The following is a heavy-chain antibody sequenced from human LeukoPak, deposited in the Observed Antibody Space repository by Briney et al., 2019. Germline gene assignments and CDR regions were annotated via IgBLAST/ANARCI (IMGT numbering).Heavy chain of an antibody. CDR3: VRVAPH. CDR1: GFTFDDYV. CDR2: LSGNSNAI. Sequence: GGSLRLSCVASGFTFDDYVMHWVRLAPGKGLEWVAGLSGNSNAIGHADSVRGRFTISRDNAKNSLYLQMNSLGDEDTAVYYCVRVAPHWGQGTLVTVSS. J-gene: IGHJ4*02. V-gene: IGHV3-9*01.